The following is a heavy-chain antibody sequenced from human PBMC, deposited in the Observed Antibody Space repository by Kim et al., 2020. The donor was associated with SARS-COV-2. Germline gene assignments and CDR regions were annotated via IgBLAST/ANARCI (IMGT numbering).Heavy chain of an antibody. Sequence: YHADSVKGRFTTSRDNTKNTVYLQKTSLTPDDTAIYYCAKNLKTGTAAYEYWGQGNLVTVSS. J-gene: IGHJ4*02. CDR3: AKNLKTGTAAYEY. V-gene: IGHV3-23*01. D-gene: IGHD3-10*01.